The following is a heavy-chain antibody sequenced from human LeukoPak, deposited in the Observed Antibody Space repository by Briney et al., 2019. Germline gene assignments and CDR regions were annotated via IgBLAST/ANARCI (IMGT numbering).Heavy chain of an antibody. Sequence: PSETLSLTCTVSGASISSWYWSWIRQPPGKGLEWIGYIYGSGNTNYNPSLKSRVTMSIDTSKNQFSLMLTSVTAADTATYYCARETSLAGFASGLGFNYWGQGILVTVSS. CDR2: IYGSGNT. CDR1: GASISSWY. CDR3: ARETSLAGFASGLGFNY. V-gene: IGHV4-59*01. J-gene: IGHJ4*02. D-gene: IGHD6-19*01.